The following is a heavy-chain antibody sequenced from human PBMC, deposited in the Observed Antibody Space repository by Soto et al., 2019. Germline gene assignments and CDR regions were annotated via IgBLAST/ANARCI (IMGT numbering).Heavy chain of an antibody. Sequence: SETLSITCAVSVGSISISNWLSCVRQPPGKGLEWIGEIYHSGSTNYNPSLKSRVTISVDKSKNQFSLKLSSVTAADTALYYCARTTVVVTFDIWGQGTMVTVSS. D-gene: IGHD2-15*01. V-gene: IGHV4-4*02. CDR2: IYHSGST. CDR3: ARTTVVVTFDI. CDR1: VGSISISNW. J-gene: IGHJ3*02.